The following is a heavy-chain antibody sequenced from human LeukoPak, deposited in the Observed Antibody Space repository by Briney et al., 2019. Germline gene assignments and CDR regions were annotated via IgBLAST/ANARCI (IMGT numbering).Heavy chain of an antibody. J-gene: IGHJ5*02. Sequence: PSETLSLTCSVSGGSIRNYFWSWIRQSPGKGLEWIGNFYTSANTNYNPSLKSRVTISVDTSKNQFSLRLTSVTAADTAVYFCARRRTGTTHNWFDPWGQGILVTVSS. V-gene: IGHV4-4*09. D-gene: IGHD1-1*01. CDR2: FYTSANT. CDR1: GGSIRNYF. CDR3: ARRRTGTTHNWFDP.